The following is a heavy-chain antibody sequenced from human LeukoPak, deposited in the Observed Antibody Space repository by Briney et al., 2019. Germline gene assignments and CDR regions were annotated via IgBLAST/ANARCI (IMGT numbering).Heavy chain of an antibody. CDR1: GFTVSSNY. CDR3: ASVLWFGELLPLFDY. CDR2: IKQDGSEK. Sequence: GGSLRLSCAASGFTVSSNYMSWVRQAPGKGLEWVANIKQDGSEKYYVDSVKGRFTISRDNAKNSLYLQMNSLRAEDTAVYYCASVLWFGELLPLFDYWGQGTLVTVSS. J-gene: IGHJ4*02. V-gene: IGHV3-7*01. D-gene: IGHD3-10*01.